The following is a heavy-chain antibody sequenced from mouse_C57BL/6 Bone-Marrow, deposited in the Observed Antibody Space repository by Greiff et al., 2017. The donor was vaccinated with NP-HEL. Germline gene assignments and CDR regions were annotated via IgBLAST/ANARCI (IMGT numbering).Heavy chain of an antibody. CDR2: IDPSDSYT. CDR1: GYTFTSYW. Sequence: QVQLQQPGAELVMPGASVKLSCKASGYTFTSYWMHWVKQRPGQGLEWIGEIDPSDSYTNYNQKFKGKSTLTVDKSSSTAYMQLSSLTSEDSAVYYCARWGIYYYGSSPWVAYWGQGTLVTVSA. CDR3: ARWGIYYYGSSPWVAY. D-gene: IGHD1-1*01. V-gene: IGHV1-69*01. J-gene: IGHJ3*01.